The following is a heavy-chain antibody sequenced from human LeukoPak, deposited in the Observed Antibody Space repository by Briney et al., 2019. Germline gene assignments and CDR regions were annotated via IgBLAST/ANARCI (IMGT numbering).Heavy chain of an antibody. Sequence: ASVKVSCKASGGTFSSYAISWVRQAPGQGLEWMGGIIPIFGTANYAQKFQGRVTITADESTSTAYMELSSLRSEDTAVYYCARSVRTRYYYAWSDAFDIWGQGTMVTVSS. CDR1: GGTFSSYA. V-gene: IGHV1-69*01. CDR3: ARSVRTRYYYAWSDAFDI. D-gene: IGHD3-10*01. CDR2: IIPIFGTA. J-gene: IGHJ3*02.